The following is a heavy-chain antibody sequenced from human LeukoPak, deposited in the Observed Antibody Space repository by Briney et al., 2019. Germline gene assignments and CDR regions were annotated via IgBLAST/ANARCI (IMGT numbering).Heavy chain of an antibody. CDR2: IDPNSGGT. J-gene: IGHJ4*02. Sequence: ASVKVSCKASGYTFTGYYMHWVRQAPGQGLEWMGWIDPNSGGTNYAQKFQGRVTMTRDTSISTAYMVLNRLRSDDTDVYYCAREYYYGSGNYYNRIDYWGQGTLVTVSS. CDR1: GYTFTGYY. CDR3: AREYYYGSGNYYNRIDY. D-gene: IGHD3-10*01. V-gene: IGHV1-2*02.